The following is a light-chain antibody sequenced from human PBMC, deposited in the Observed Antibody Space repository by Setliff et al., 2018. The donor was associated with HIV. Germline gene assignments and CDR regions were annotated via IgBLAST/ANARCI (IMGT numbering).Light chain of an antibody. CDR3: CSYAFKYTLI. J-gene: IGLJ1*01. CDR2: DVD. V-gene: IGLV2-11*01. Sequence: QSVLTQPRSVSGSPGQSVTISCTGTSNDVGSYDRVSWYQQLPGKAPKLIISDVDKRPSGVPDRFSGSKSGDTASLTFSGLQAEDEADYYCCSYAFKYTLIFGIGTKVTVL. CDR1: SNDVGSYDR.